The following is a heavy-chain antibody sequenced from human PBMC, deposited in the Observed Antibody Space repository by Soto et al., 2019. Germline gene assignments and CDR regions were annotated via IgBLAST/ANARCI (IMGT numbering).Heavy chain of an antibody. CDR3: ARDNWTRAASQPRGNFDF. CDR1: GYSFTSYW. J-gene: IGHJ4*02. CDR2: IYPGDSDT. Sequence: GESLKISCKGSGYSFTSYWIGWVRQMPGKGLEWMGIIYPGDSDTRYSPSFQGQVTISADKSTSTAYLQWSSLKASDTAMYYCARDNWTRAASQPRGNFDFWGQGTLVTVSS. V-gene: IGHV5-51*01. D-gene: IGHD1-1*01.